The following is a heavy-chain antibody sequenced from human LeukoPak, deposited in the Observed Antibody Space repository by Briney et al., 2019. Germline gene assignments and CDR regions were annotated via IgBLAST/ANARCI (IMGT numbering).Heavy chain of an antibody. D-gene: IGHD3-22*01. V-gene: IGHV4-34*01. CDR3: YYYDTSTYWYFDL. CDR1: GGSFSGYY. CDR2: INHSGST. Sequence: PSETLSLTCAVYGGSFSGYYWSWIRQPPGKGLEWIGEINHSGSTNYNPSLKSRVTISVDTSKNQFSLKLSSVTAADTAVYYPYYYDTSTYWYFDLWGRGTLVTVSS. J-gene: IGHJ2*01.